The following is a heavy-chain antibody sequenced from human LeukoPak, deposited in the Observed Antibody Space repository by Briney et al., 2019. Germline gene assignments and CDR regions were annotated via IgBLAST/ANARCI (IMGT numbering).Heavy chain of an antibody. J-gene: IGHJ3*02. CDR2: ISAYNGNT. Sequence: ASVKVSCKASGYTFTSYGISWVRQAPGQGLEWMGWISAYNGNTNYAQKLQGRVTMTTDTSTSTAYMELRSLRSDDTAVYYCARSRCSGGSCYSSRAFDIWGQGTMVTVSS. CDR3: ARSRCSGGSCYSSRAFDI. CDR1: GYTFTSYG. D-gene: IGHD2-15*01. V-gene: IGHV1-18*01.